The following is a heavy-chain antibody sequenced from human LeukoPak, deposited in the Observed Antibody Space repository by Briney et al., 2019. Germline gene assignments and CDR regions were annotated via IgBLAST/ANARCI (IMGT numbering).Heavy chain of an antibody. CDR2: ISWNSGSI. D-gene: IGHD3-22*01. Sequence: GRSLRLSCAASGFTFDDYAMHWVRQAPGKGLEWVSGISWNSGSIGYADSVKGRFTISRDNAKNSLYLQMNSLRAEDMALYYCAKGGPMIAHDAFDIWGQGTMVTVSS. CDR1: GFTFDDYA. V-gene: IGHV3-9*03. CDR3: AKGGPMIAHDAFDI. J-gene: IGHJ3*02.